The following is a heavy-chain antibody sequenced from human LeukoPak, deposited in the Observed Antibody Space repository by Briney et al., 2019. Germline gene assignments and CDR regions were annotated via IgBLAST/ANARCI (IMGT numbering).Heavy chain of an antibody. CDR1: GDXVSSYC. Sequence: SETLSLTCTVSGDXVSSYCCSWLRQPPGKGLEWIGYIYNSGRTNYNPSLKSRVTISGDTSNNQFSLKLSSVTAADTAVYYCARGAGWYLYWGQGTLVTVSS. J-gene: IGHJ4*02. V-gene: IGHV4-59*02. CDR2: IYNSGRT. CDR3: ARGAGWYLY. D-gene: IGHD6-19*01.